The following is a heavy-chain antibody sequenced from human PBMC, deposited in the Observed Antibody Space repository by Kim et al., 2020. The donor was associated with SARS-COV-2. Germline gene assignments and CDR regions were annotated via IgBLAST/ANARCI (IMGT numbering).Heavy chain of an antibody. D-gene: IGHD5-12*01. J-gene: IGHJ5*02. V-gene: IGHV4-31*02. CDR3: AITRYSTVQFDP. Sequence: YYNRSRKSRVTISVDTSKNQFSLKLSSVTAADTAVYYCAITRYSTVQFDPSGQGTLVTVSS.